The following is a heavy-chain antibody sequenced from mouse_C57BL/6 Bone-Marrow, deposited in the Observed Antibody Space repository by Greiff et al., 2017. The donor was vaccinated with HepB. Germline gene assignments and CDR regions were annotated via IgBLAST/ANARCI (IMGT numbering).Heavy chain of an antibody. Sequence: DVKLVESGGGLVQPGGSLKLSCAASGFTFSDYYMYWVRQTPEKRLEWVAYISNGGGSTYYPDTVKGRFTISRDNAKNTLYLQMSRLKSEDTAMYYCARELTGKAWFAYWGQGTLVTVSA. V-gene: IGHV5-12*01. J-gene: IGHJ3*01. CDR1: GFTFSDYY. CDR2: ISNGGGST. D-gene: IGHD4-1*01. CDR3: ARELTGKAWFAY.